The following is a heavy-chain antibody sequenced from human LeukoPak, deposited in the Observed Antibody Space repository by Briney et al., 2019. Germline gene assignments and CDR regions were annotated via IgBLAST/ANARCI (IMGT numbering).Heavy chain of an antibody. J-gene: IGHJ3*02. D-gene: IGHD1-26*01. Sequence: APVKVSCKASGYTFTSYGISWVRQAPGQGLEWMGWFSAYNGNTDYAQKLQGRVTMTTDTSTDTAYMELRSLRSDDTAVYYCARVRTGGFDIWGQGTMVTVSS. V-gene: IGHV1-18*01. CDR1: GYTFTSYG. CDR2: FSAYNGNT. CDR3: ARVRTGGFDI.